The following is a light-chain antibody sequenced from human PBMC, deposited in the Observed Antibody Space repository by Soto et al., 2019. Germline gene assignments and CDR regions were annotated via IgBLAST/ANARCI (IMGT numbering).Light chain of an antibody. CDR3: QQHYGRPPMT. Sequence: IQLTQSPSSLSASVGETVTITCRASQDIDNSLNWYQHKPGKAPKLLVYAVSFLETGVPSRFSGRGSGTVFSLTINILQSDDFATYYSQQHYGRPPMTFGQGTRLDSK. CDR1: QDIDNS. CDR2: AVS. V-gene: IGKV1-33*01. J-gene: IGKJ5*01.